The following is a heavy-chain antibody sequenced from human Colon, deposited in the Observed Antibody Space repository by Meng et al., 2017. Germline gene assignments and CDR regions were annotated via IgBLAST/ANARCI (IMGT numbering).Heavy chain of an antibody. CDR1: GLRFSEHY. CDR3: TKVRSRSWDDSYFDL. CDR2: RRNKASLYST. D-gene: IGHD6-13*01. J-gene: IGHJ4*02. V-gene: IGHV3-72*01. Sequence: EVQLVESGGGLVQPGGSLRLSCAGSGLRFSEHYMDWVRQAPGKGLEWVGRRRNKASLYSTEYAASVKGRFTFSRDDSGNSLYLHMNSLTTEDTAVYFCTKVRSRSWDDSYFDLWGQGILVTVSS.